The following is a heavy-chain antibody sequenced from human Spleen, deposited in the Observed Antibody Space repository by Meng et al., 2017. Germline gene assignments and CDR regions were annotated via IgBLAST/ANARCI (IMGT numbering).Heavy chain of an antibody. V-gene: IGHV3-23*01. Sequence: GGSLRLSCAASGFTFSSYAMSWVRQVPGKGLEWVSTTSGSGGSIYADSVKGRFTSSRDSSKNTLYLQMNSLRAEDTAVYYCAKEANYYDSTGGGYDAFDIWGQGTMVTVSS. CDR3: AKEANYYDSTGGGYDAFDI. CDR1: GFTFSSYA. J-gene: IGHJ3*02. CDR2: TSGSGGSI. D-gene: IGHD3-22*01.